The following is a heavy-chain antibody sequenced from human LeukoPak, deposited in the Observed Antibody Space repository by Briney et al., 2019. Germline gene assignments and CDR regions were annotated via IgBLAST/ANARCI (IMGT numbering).Heavy chain of an antibody. CDR3: ARTYSNYVSLNWFDP. CDR2: INHSGST. D-gene: IGHD4-11*01. J-gene: IGHJ5*02. Sequence: PSETLSLTCAVHGGSFSGYYWGWIRQPPGKGLEWIGEINHSGSTNYNPSLKSRVTISVNTSKNQFSLKLSSVTAADTAVYYCARTYSNYVSLNWFDPWGQGTLVTVSS. V-gene: IGHV4-34*01. CDR1: GGSFSGYY.